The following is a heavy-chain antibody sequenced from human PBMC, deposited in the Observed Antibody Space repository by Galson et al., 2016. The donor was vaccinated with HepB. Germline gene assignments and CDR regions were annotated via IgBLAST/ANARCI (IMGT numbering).Heavy chain of an antibody. Sequence: SCKASGYTFNTYAIQWVRQAPGQRLEWMGWINAGNGNTKYSQKLQGRVTITRDTTPTTAYMEVTSLKSEDTAVYYCAKDATHQHFVCGSFRPQYTWFDPWGQGTLVIVSS. CDR2: INAGNGNT. J-gene: IGHJ5*02. D-gene: IGHD3-16*02. CDR1: GYTFNTYA. CDR3: AKDATHQHFVCGSFRPQYTWFDP. V-gene: IGHV1-3*01.